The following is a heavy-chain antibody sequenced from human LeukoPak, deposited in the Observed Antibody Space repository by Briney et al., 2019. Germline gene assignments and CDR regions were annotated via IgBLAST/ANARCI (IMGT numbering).Heavy chain of an antibody. CDR3: ARVRDNWFDP. J-gene: IGHJ5*02. V-gene: IGHV4-34*01. CDR2: TNHSGST. CDR1: GGSFSGYY. Sequence: PSETLSLTCAVYGGSFSGYYWSWIRQPPGKGLEWIGETNHSGSTNYNPSLKSRVTISVDTSKNQFSLKLSSVTAADTAVYYCARVRDNWFDPWGQGILVTVSS. D-gene: IGHD4-17*01.